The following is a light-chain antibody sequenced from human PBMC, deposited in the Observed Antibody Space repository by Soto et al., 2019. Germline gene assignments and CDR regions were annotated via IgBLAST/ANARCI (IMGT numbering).Light chain of an antibody. V-gene: IGLV2-14*01. CDR2: EVS. Sequence: QSALTQPASVSGSPGQSITISCTGTSSDVGGYNYVSWYQQHPGKAPKLMIYEVSNRPSGVSNRFSGSKFGNTASLSISCLQAEYEADYYCSSYTSSSTPNCVFGGGTQLTVL. CDR1: SSDVGGYNY. J-gene: IGLJ3*02. CDR3: SSYTSSSTPNCV.